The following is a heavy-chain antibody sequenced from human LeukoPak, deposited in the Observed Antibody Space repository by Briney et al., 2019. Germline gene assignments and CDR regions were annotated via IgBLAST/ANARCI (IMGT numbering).Heavy chain of an antibody. CDR2: IKQDGSEK. D-gene: IGHD3-22*01. J-gene: IGHJ4*02. CDR3: VREKLRVLYDSSGYFAF. CDR1: GFSFGDNW. Sequence: PGGSLRLSCVASGFSFGDNWMSWVRQASGKGLEWVANIKQDGSEKYYVDSVKGRFTISRDNAKKSLYLQLNSLRAEDTAVYYCVREKLRVLYDSSGYFAFWGQGALVTVSS. V-gene: IGHV3-7*01.